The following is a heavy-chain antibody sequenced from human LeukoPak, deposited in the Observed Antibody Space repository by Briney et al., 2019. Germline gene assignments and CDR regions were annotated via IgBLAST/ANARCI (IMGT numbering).Heavy chain of an antibody. CDR2: INHSGST. CDR3: ARAAYCSSTSLQCYYYMDV. D-gene: IGHD2-2*01. J-gene: IGHJ6*03. V-gene: IGHV4-34*01. Sequence: SETLSLTCAVYGGSFSGYYWSWIRQPPGKGLEWIGEINHSGSTNYNPSLKSRVTISVDTSKNQFSLKLSSVTAADTDVYYCARAAYCSSTSLQCYYYMDVWGKGTTVTVSS. CDR1: GGSFSGYY.